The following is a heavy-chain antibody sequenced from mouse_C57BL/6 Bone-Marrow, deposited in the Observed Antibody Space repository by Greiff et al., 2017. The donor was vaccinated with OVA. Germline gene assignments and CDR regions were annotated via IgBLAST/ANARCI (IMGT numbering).Heavy chain of an antibody. V-gene: IGHV1-81*01. CDR2: FYPRSGNT. CDR3: ASSSGLAWFAY. CDR1: GYTFTSYG. Sequence: QVQLQQSGAELARPGASVKLSCKASGYTFTSYGISWVKQRTGQGLEWIGEFYPRSGNTYYNEKFKGKATLTADKSSSTAYMELRSLTSEDSAVYVCASSSGLAWFAYWGQGTLVTVSA. J-gene: IGHJ3*01. D-gene: IGHD3-2*02.